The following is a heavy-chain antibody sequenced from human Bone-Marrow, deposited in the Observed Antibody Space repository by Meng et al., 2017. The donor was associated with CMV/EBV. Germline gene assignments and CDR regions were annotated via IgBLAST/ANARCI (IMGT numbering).Heavy chain of an antibody. CDR1: GSSLTGYY. J-gene: IGHJ5*02. D-gene: IGHD6-6*01. CDR2: INPNSGDT. Sequence: SCKASGSSLTGYYIHWVRQAPGQGLEWMGWINPNSGDTDYAQKFQGRVTMTRDTSISTAYMELSRLRSVDTAVYYCARYSSSSWWFDPWGQGTLVTVSS. V-gene: IGHV1-2*02. CDR3: ARYSSSSWWFDP.